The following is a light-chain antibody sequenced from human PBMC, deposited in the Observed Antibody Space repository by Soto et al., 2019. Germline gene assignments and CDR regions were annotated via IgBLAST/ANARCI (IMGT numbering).Light chain of an antibody. CDR3: SSYTSGSTLVI. CDR1: SSDVGGYNY. CDR2: AVT. V-gene: IGLV2-14*01. J-gene: IGLJ2*01. Sequence: QSALTQPASVSGSPGQSITISCTGTSSDVGGYNYVSWYQQHPGKAPKLMIYAVTDRPSGVSSRFSGSKSGNTASLTISGLQAEDDADYFCSSYTSGSTLVIFGGGTKLTVL.